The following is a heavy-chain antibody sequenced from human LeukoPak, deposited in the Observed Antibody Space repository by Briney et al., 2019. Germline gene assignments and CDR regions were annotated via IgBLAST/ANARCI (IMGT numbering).Heavy chain of an antibody. J-gene: IGHJ4*02. Sequence: PSETLSLTCTVSGGSISSYYWSWIRQPPGKGLEWIGYIYYSGSTNYNPSLKSRVTISVDTSKNQFSLKLSSVTAADTAVYYCAREVDGHFDYWGQGTLVTVLS. V-gene: IGHV4-59*01. CDR1: GGSISSYY. D-gene: IGHD5-24*01. CDR3: AREVDGHFDY. CDR2: IYYSGST.